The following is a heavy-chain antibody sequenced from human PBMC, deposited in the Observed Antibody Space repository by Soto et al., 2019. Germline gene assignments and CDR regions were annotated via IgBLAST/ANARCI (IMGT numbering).Heavy chain of an antibody. J-gene: IGHJ4*02. V-gene: IGHV3-30-3*01. CDR2: ISYDGSNK. Sequence: QVQLGESGGGVVQPGRSLRLSCAASGFTFSSYAMHWVRQAPGKGLEWVAVISYDGSNKYYADSVKGRFTISRDNSKNTLYLQMNSLRAEDTAVYYCARDPVAYCGGDCRTFDYWGQGTLVTVSS. CDR3: ARDPVAYCGGDCRTFDY. CDR1: GFTFSSYA. D-gene: IGHD2-21*02.